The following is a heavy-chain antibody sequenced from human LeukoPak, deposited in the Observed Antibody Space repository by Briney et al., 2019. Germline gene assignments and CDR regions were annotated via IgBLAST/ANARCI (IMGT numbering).Heavy chain of an antibody. D-gene: IGHD6-13*01. Sequence: GGSLRLSCAASGFTFSRYGMHWVRQAPGKGLEWVAVIWYDGSNKYYADSVKGRFTISRDNSKNTLYLQMNSLRAEDTAVYYCARDLIAAAGTSWGQGTLVTVSS. CDR1: GFTFSRYG. CDR2: IWYDGSNK. CDR3: ARDLIAAAGTS. J-gene: IGHJ5*02. V-gene: IGHV3-33*01.